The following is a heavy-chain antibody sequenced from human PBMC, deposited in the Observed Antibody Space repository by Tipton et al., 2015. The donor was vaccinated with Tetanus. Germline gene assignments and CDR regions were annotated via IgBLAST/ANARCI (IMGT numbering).Heavy chain of an antibody. CDR3: ARGPIVVVPAARGAFDY. V-gene: IGHV1-46*01. CDR2: INPSGGST. Sequence: QSGPEVKKPGASVKVSCKASGYTFTSYYMHWVRQAPGQGLEWMGIINPSGGSTSYAQKFQGRVTMTRGTSTSTVYMELSSLRSEDTAVYYCARGPIVVVPAARGAFDYWGQGTLVTVSS. D-gene: IGHD2-2*01. J-gene: IGHJ4*02. CDR1: GYTFTSYY.